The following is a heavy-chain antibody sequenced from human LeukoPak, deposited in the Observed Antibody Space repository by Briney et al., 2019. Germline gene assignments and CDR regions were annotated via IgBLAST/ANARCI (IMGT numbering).Heavy chain of an antibody. J-gene: IGHJ4*02. CDR3: AKDPYPFSYGQTVDS. V-gene: IGHV3-30*02. Sequence: PGGSLRLSCAASGFTFSDYYMSWIRQAPGKGLEWVAFIRYDGSNKYYADSMKGRFTISRDNSKNNLYLQVNSLRADDTAVYYCAKDPYPFSYGQTVDSWGQGTLVIVSS. CDR2: IRYDGSNK. CDR1: GFTFSDYY. D-gene: IGHD5-18*01.